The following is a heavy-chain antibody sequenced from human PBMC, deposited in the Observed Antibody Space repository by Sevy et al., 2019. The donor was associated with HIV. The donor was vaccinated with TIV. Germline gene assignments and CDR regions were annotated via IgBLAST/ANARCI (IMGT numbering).Heavy chain of an antibody. V-gene: IGHV3-53*01. CDR2: IHNDGTT. CDR1: GFRVSNNY. D-gene: IGHD3-10*01. J-gene: IGHJ3*01. CDR3: ARGDAAYYGRWDIFDF. Sequence: GGSLRLSCVVSGFRVSNNYLSWVRHAPGKGLEWVSVIHNDGTTIYADSAKGRFTVSRDNSQNKVFLQMSGLRVDDTAVYYCARGDAAYYGRWDIFDFWGRGKMVTVSS.